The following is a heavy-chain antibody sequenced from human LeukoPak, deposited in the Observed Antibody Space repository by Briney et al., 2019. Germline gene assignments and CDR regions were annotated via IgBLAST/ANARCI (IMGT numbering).Heavy chain of an antibody. J-gene: IGHJ4*02. Sequence: GEPLNTSCKRSGYSFTSYWIGWVRQMPGKGLEGLGIIYPGDSDTRYSPSFQGQVTISADKSIRTAYLQWSSLKASDTAMYYCARHGGDYGDEEDYWGQGTLVTVSS. CDR3: ARHGGDYGDEEDY. V-gene: IGHV5-51*01. CDR2: IYPGDSDT. D-gene: IGHD4-17*01. CDR1: GYSFTSYW.